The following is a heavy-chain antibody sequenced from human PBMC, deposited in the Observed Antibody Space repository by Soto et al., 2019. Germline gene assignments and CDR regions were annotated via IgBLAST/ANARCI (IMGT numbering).Heavy chain of an antibody. CDR3: AREELVGATTLDSYSYYGMDV. V-gene: IGHV1-18*04. J-gene: IGHJ6*02. CDR1: GYTFTSYG. CDR2: ISAYNGNT. Sequence: ASVKVSCKASGYTFTSYGISWVRQAPGQGLEWMGWISAYNGNTNYAQKLQGRVTMTTDTSTSTAYMELRSLRSDDTAVYYCAREELVGATTLDSYSYYGMDVWGQGTTVTVSS. D-gene: IGHD1-26*01.